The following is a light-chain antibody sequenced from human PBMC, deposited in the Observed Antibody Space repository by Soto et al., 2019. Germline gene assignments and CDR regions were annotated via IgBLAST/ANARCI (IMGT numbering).Light chain of an antibody. CDR1: SSNIGNYY. J-gene: IGLJ1*01. V-gene: IGLV1-47*01. CDR2: RND. CDR3: AAWDDSLSAYV. Sequence: SVLTQPPSASGAPGQRVTISCSGSSSNIGNYYVYWYQQLPGTAPKPLIYRNDQRPSGVPDRFSGSTSGTAASLAISGLRSEDEADYFCAAWDDSLSAYVFGTGTKVTVL.